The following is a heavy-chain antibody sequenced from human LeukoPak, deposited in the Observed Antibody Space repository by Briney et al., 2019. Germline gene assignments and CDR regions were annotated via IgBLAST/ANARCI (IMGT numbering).Heavy chain of an antibody. D-gene: IGHD2-2*01. J-gene: IGHJ4*02. V-gene: IGHV2-70*11. CDR1: GFSLSSRGMC. Sequence: SGPALVKPTQTLTLTFTFAGFSLSSRGMCVSWIRQPPGKALEWLARIDWDDDKYYSTSLKTRLTISKDTSKNQVVLTMTNMDPVDTATYYCARISSTSCKRDYWGQGTLVTVSS. CDR3: ARISSTSCKRDY. CDR2: IDWDDDK.